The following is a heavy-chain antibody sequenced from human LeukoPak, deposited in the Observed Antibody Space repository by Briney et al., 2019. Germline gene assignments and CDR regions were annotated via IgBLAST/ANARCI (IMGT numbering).Heavy chain of an antibody. D-gene: IGHD3-10*01. CDR2: IYYSGNT. J-gene: IGHJ4*02. Sequence: SETLSLTCTVSGVSLSNYYWIWIRQHPGKGLEWIGHIYYSGNTNYNPSLKSRVTISVDTSKSQFSLKLSSVTAADTAVYYCASSSITMVRGPIGYWGQGTLVTVSS. V-gene: IGHV4-59*12. CDR3: ASSSITMVRGPIGY. CDR1: GVSLSNYY.